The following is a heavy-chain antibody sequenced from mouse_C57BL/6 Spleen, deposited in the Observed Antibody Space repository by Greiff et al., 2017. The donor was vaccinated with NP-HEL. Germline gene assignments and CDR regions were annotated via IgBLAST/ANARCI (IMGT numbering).Heavy chain of an antibody. CDR1: GFTFTDYY. V-gene: IGHV7-3*01. CDR2: IRNKANGYTT. Sequence: DVMLVESGGGLVQPGGSLSLSCAASGFTFTDYYMSWVRQPPGKALEWLGFIRNKANGYTTEYSASVKGRFTISRDNSQSILYLQMNALRAEDSATYYCARYNGNGFAYWGQGTLVTVSA. J-gene: IGHJ3*01. CDR3: ARYNGNGFAY. D-gene: IGHD2-1*01.